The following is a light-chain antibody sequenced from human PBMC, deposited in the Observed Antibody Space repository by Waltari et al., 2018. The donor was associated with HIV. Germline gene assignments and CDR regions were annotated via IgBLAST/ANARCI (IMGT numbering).Light chain of an antibody. CDR2: EVS. J-gene: IGLJ2*01. CDR1: NRDVGGYNS. Sequence: QSALTAPPSASGSPGQLVTIPCTGTNRDVGGYNSVSGYQQHPGKAPKLLIAEVSKRPSGVPDRFSGSKSVNTASLTVSGLQAEDEADYYCSSYAGSINVLFGGGTKLAVL. CDR3: SSYAGSINVL. V-gene: IGLV2-8*01.